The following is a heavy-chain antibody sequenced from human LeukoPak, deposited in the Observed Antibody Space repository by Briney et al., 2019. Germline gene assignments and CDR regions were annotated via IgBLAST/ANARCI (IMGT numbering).Heavy chain of an antibody. CDR3: ARDHNWGFDY. J-gene: IGHJ4*02. CDR2: ISSTGVI. D-gene: IGHD7-27*01. CDR1: GFTFSDYP. V-gene: IGHV3-69-1*01. Sequence: PGGTLRLSCAASGFTFSDYPMNWVRQTPGKGLEWVSYISSTGVIYYADSVRGRLSISRDNAMNSVYMRMNSLRAEDTALYYCARDHNWGFDYWGRGTLVTVSS.